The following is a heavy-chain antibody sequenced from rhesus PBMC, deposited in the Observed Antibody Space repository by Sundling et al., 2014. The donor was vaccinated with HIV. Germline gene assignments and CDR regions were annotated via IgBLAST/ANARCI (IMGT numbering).Heavy chain of an antibody. Sequence: QMQLQESGPRTGEAFGDPCPSPALSLVPPSVVTGGAGSASPQGRGLEWIGEINGNGGRTNYNPSLKSRVTISRDTSKNQFSLKLNSVTAADTAVYYCAISDSTLIVVTHGGDASDFWGQGLRVTVSS. CDR3: AISDSTLIVVTHGGDASDF. CDR1: VPPSVVTG. V-gene: IGHV4-80*01. D-gene: IGHD3-28*01. CDR2: INGNGGRT. J-gene: IGHJ3*01.